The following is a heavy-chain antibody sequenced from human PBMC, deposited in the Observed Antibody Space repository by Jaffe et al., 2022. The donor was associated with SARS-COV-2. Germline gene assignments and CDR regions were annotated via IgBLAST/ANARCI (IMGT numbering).Heavy chain of an antibody. Sequence: QVQLVQSGAEVKKPGSSVKVSCKASGGTFSTYTITWVRQAPGQGLEWMGRIIPIIDRTNSAQKFQDRVTITADTSTSTAYMELSSLRSEDTAVYYCARERGYYDSSGFYPNDFSNYFETWGQGTQVTVSS. CDR2: IIPIIDRT. V-gene: IGHV1-69*08. J-gene: IGHJ4*02. CDR3: ARERGYYDSSGFYPNDFSNYFET. D-gene: IGHD3-22*01. CDR1: GGTFSTYT.